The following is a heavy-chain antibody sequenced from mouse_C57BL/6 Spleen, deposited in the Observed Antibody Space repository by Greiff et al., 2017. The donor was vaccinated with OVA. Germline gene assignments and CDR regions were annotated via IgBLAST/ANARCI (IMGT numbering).Heavy chain of an antibody. CDR3: ARRIYDGYLLFAD. Sequence: QVQLQQSGPELVKPGASVKLSCKASGYAFSSSWMNWVKQRPGKGLEWIGRIYPGDGDTNYNGKFKGKATLTADKSSSNAYMQLSSLTAEDSAVYFCARRIYDGYLLFADWGQGTLVTVSA. CDR1: GYAFSSSW. V-gene: IGHV1-82*01. D-gene: IGHD2-3*01. CDR2: IYPGDGDT. J-gene: IGHJ3*01.